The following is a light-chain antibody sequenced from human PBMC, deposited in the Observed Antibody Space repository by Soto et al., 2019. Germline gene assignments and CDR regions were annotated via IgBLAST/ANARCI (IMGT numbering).Light chain of an antibody. CDR3: QQYDKWPQT. V-gene: IGKV3-15*01. CDR1: QSVSSD. Sequence: EIVMTQSPVTLSASPGESATLSCRASQSVSSDLAWYQHKPGQAPRLLIYGASTRATGIPARFSGRGSGTEFTLTISSLQSVDFAVYYCQQYDKWPQTFGQGTKVDI. J-gene: IGKJ1*01. CDR2: GAS.